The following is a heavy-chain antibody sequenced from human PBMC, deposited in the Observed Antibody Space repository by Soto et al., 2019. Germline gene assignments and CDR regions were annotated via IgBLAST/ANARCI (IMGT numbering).Heavy chain of an antibody. V-gene: IGHV3-30*18. CDR3: AKDRAVVVPAAKQQPYYYYYGMYV. CDR1: GFTFSSYG. CDR2: ISYDGSNK. Sequence: PGGSLRLSCAASGFTFSSYGMHWVRQAPGKGLEWVAVISYDGSNKYYADSVKGRFTISRDNSKNTLYLQMNSLRAEDTAVYYCAKDRAVVVPAAKQQPYYYYYGMYVWGQGTTVTVSS. J-gene: IGHJ6*02. D-gene: IGHD2-2*01.